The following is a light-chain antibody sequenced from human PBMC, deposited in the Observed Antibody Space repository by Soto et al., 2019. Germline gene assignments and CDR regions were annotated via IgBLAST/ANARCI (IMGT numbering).Light chain of an antibody. Sequence: QSVLTQSPSASASLGASVKLTCTLSGGHSSYAIAWHQQQPEKGPRYLMKLNSDGSHSKGDGIPDRFSGSSSGAERYLTISSLQSEDEADYYCQTWGTDIVVFGGGTKLTVL. J-gene: IGLJ2*01. CDR1: GGHSSYA. V-gene: IGLV4-69*01. CDR2: LNSDGSH. CDR3: QTWGTDIVV.